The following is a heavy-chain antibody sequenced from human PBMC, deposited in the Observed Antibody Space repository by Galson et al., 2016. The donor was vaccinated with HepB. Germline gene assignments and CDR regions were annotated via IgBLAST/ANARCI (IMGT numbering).Heavy chain of an antibody. D-gene: IGHD1-7*01. J-gene: IGHJ3*01. CDR3: AKVRTTLLDDQRKGWDSFDF. CDR1: GFTFNDYA. Sequence: SLRLSCAASGFTFNDYAMHWVRQAPGKGLGWVSGIWWNSGHTGYAASVRGRFTISRDNTKSSLSLQMNSLRPEDTALYYCAKVRTTLLDDQRKGWDSFDFWGQGTVVTVSS. V-gene: IGHV3-9*01. CDR2: IWWNSGHT.